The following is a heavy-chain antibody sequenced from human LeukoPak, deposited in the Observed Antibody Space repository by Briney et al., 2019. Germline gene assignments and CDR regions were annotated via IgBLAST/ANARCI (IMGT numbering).Heavy chain of an antibody. Sequence: GGSLRLSCAASGFRFNSYAMSWGRQAPGKGLEWVSTISGSGGSTYYADSMKGRFTISRDNSKNTLYLQMNSLRAEDTAVYYCAKNSTLSAFDIWGQGTMVTVSS. D-gene: IGHD2/OR15-2a*01. CDR3: AKNSTLSAFDI. V-gene: IGHV3-23*01. CDR1: GFRFNSYA. CDR2: ISGSGGST. J-gene: IGHJ3*02.